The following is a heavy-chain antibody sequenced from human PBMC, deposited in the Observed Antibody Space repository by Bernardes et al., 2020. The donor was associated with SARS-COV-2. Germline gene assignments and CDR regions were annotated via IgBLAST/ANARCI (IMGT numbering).Heavy chain of an antibody. D-gene: IGHD6-13*01. CDR1: GGSISSGSYY. V-gene: IGHV4-61*02. Sequence: SEPLSLTCTVSGGSISSGSYYWSWLLQPAGKGLEWIGRIYTSGSTNYNPSLKSRVTISVDTSKNQFSLKLSSVTAADTAVYYCARAGPMYSSSWYNGMDVWGQGTTVTVSS. CDR3: ARAGPMYSSSWYNGMDV. J-gene: IGHJ6*02. CDR2: IYTSGST.